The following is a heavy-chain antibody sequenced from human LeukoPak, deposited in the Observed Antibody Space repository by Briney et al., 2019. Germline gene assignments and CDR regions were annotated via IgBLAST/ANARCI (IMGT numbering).Heavy chain of an antibody. D-gene: IGHD4-17*01. CDR3: ARVTRLEGDYVPFDY. J-gene: IGHJ4*02. Sequence: ASVKVSCEASGYTFTSYGISWVRQAPGQGREWMGWISAYNGNTNYAQKLQGRVTMTTDTSTSTAYMELRSLRSDDTAVYYCARVTRLEGDYVPFDYWGQGTLVTVSS. V-gene: IGHV1-18*01. CDR1: GYTFTSYG. CDR2: ISAYNGNT.